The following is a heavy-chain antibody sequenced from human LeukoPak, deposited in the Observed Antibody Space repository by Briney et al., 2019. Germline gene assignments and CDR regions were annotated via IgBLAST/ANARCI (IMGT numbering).Heavy chain of an antibody. J-gene: IGHJ5*02. CDR3: ARAGGSYAAMGFDP. CDR2: IIPIFGTA. CDR1: GGTFSSYA. D-gene: IGHD1-26*01. Sequence: ASVKVSCKASGGTFSSYAISWVRQAPGQGLEWMGGIIPIFGTANYAQKFQGRVTITANESTSTAYMELSSLRSEDTAVYYCARAGGSYAAMGFDPWGQGTLVTVSS. V-gene: IGHV1-69*13.